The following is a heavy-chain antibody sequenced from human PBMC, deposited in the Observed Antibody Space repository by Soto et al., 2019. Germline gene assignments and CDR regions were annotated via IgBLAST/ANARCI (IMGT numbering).Heavy chain of an antibody. V-gene: IGHV4-39*01. CDR1: GGSISSSSYY. D-gene: IGHD3-22*01. CDR2: IYYSGST. CDR3: ARLTYCYDSSGYYLWHSYLPRFDY. Sequence: SETLSLTCTVSGGSISSSSYYWGWIRQPPGKGLEWIGSIYYSGSTYYNPSLKSRVTISVDTSKNQSSLKLSSVTAADTAVYYCARLTYCYDSSGYYLWHSYLPRFDYWGQGTLVTVSS. J-gene: IGHJ4*02.